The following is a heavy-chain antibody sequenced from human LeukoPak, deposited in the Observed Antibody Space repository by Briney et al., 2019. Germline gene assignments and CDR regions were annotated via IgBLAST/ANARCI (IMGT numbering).Heavy chain of an antibody. V-gene: IGHV3-23*01. CDR2: IGVNT. CDR3: AKARGGTYRTYYFDY. Sequence: GGSLRLSCAASGFTFSNYAMSWVRQAPGKGLEWVSAIGVNTYYTDSVKGRFTISRDNAKNTLYLQMNSLRAEDTAVYYCAKARGGTYRTYYFDYWGQGTLVTVSS. D-gene: IGHD1-26*01. CDR1: GFTFSNYA. J-gene: IGHJ4*02.